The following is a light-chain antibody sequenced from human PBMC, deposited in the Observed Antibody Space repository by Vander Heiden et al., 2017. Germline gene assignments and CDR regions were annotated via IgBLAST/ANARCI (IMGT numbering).Light chain of an antibody. CDR3: MQALQTSIT. CDR2: LGS. V-gene: IGKV2-28*01. CDR1: QSLLHSNIYNY. J-gene: IGKJ5*01. Sequence: IVMTQSQLSLPVTPGEPASIPSRPSQSLLHSNIYNYLDWYLQKPGQAPQLLIYLGSNRASGVPDRFSGSGSGTDFTLKISRVEAEDVGVYYCMQALQTSITFGQGTRLEIK.